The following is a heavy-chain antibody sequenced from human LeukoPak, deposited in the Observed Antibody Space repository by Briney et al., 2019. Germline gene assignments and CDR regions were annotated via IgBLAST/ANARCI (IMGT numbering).Heavy chain of an antibody. J-gene: IGHJ4*02. D-gene: IGHD3-10*01. Sequence: PSETLSLTCTVSGGSISSSSYFWGWIRQPPEKGLEWIGSIYYSGSSYYNPSLKSRVTISVDTSKNQFSLRLNSVTAADTAVYYCTRLEGDSSPAYWGQGTVVTVSS. CDR1: GGSISSSSYF. CDR3: TRLEGDSSPAY. CDR2: IYYSGSS. V-gene: IGHV4-39*01.